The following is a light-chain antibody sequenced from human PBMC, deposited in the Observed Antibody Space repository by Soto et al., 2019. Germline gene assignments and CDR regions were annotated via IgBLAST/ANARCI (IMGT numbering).Light chain of an antibody. CDR3: QQYYSYPLT. Sequence: AIRMTQAPSSLSASAEDRVTITFRAGQGISSYLAWYQQKPGKAPKLLIYAASTLQSGVPSRFSGSGSGTDFTLTISCLQSEDFATYYCQQYYSYPLTFGGGTKVDIK. V-gene: IGKV1-8*01. CDR2: AAS. J-gene: IGKJ4*01. CDR1: QGISSY.